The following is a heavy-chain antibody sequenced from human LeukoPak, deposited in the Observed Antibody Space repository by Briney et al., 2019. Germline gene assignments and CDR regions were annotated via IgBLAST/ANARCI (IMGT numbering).Heavy chain of an antibody. CDR2: INTNTGHP. CDR1: GYTFTTYP. V-gene: IGHV7-4-1*02. Sequence: ASVKVSCKASGYTFTTYPIHWVRQAPGQGLEWMGWINTNTGHPTYDQGFTGRFVFSLDTSVSSAYLQISSLKAEDTAVYYCARVPLLYDVLTGYSGHYFDYWGQGILVTVSS. J-gene: IGHJ4*02. CDR3: ARVPLLYDVLTGYSGHYFDY. D-gene: IGHD3-9*01.